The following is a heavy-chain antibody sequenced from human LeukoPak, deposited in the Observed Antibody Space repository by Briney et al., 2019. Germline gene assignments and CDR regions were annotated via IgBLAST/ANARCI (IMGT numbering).Heavy chain of an antibody. CDR2: INPSGGST. D-gene: IGHD5-18*01. V-gene: IGHV1-46*01. Sequence: GASVKLSCKSSGYTFTSYYMHLVRLPPGQGLEWMGIINPSGGSTSYAQKFQGRVTMTRDMSTSTVYMELSSLRSEDTAVYNCARDLGYSYGYGELGYWGQGTLVTVSS. CDR1: GYTFTSYY. CDR3: ARDLGYSYGYGELGY. J-gene: IGHJ4*02.